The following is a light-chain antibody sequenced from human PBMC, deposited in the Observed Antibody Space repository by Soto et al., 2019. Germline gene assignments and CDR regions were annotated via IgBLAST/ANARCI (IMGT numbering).Light chain of an antibody. V-gene: IGLV2-14*01. CDR2: EVR. Sequence: QSALPQPASVSGSPGQSITISCTGTSSDVGGYNYVSWYQHDPGKAPKLMIYEVRNRPSGVSDRFSGSKSGNTASLTISGLQAEDEADYYCSSYTSSSTGVFGGGTKLTVL. CDR1: SSDVGGYNY. CDR3: SSYTSSSTGV. J-gene: IGLJ3*02.